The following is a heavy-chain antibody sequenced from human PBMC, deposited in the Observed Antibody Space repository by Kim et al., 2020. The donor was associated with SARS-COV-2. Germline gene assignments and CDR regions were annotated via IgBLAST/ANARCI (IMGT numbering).Heavy chain of an antibody. CDR3: ANSGGVESHTHFDY. D-gene: IGHD3-16*01. J-gene: IGHJ4*02. Sequence: GGSLRLSCAASGFTFSSYGMHWVRQAPGKGLEWVAVISYDGSNKYYADSVKGRFTISRDNSKNTLYLQMNSLRAEDTAVYYCANSGGVESHTHFDYWGQGTLVTVSS. CDR1: GFTFSSYG. CDR2: ISYDGSNK. V-gene: IGHV3-30*18.